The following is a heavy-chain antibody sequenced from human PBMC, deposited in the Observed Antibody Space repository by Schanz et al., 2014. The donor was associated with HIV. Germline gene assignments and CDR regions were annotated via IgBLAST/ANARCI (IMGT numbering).Heavy chain of an antibody. Sequence: QLQLVESGGGVVRPGTSLRLSCAASGFTFSDHGMHWVRQAPGKGLEWVARIWYDGSNTHYADSVKGRLTISRDDSKNTVYLQMNSLRAEDTAVYYCARDPQKSFDIWGQGTMVIVSS. CDR3: ARDPQKSFDI. J-gene: IGHJ3*02. CDR1: GFTFSDHG. CDR2: IWYDGSNT. V-gene: IGHV3-33*01.